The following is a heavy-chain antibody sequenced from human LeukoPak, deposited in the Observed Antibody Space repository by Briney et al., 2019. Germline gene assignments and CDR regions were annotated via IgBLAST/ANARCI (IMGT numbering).Heavy chain of an antibody. J-gene: IGHJ4*02. CDR2: IYYSGNT. V-gene: IGHV4-39*07. Sequence: SETLSLTCTVSGGSISSSTYFWGWIRQPPGKGLEWIGTIYYSGNTYYNPSLKSRVTISVDTSKNQFSLKLSSVTAADTAVYYCARRRVLRYFGNWGQGTLVTVSS. CDR1: GGSISSSTYF. D-gene: IGHD3-9*01. CDR3: ARRRVLRYFGN.